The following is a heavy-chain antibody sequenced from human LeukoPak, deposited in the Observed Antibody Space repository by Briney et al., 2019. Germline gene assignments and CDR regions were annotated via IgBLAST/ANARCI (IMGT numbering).Heavy chain of an antibody. D-gene: IGHD3-10*01. Sequence: GGSLRLSCAASGFTFSSYWMSWVRQAPGKGREWVANIKQDGSEKYYVDSVKGRFTISRDNAKNSLYLQMNSLRAEDTAVYYCARVTFNYYGSGSYYNPTYYFDYWGQGTLVTVSS. CDR3: ARVTFNYYGSGSYYNPTYYFDY. CDR2: IKQDGSEK. V-gene: IGHV3-7*04. CDR1: GFTFSSYW. J-gene: IGHJ4*02.